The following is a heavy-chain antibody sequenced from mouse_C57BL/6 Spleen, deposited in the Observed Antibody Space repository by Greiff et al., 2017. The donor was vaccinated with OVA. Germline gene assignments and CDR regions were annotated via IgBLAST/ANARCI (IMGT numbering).Heavy chain of an antibody. CDR2: INYDGSST. V-gene: IGHV5-16*01. Sequence: EVKVVESEGGLVQPGSSMKLSCTASGFTFSDYYMAWVRQVPEKGLEWVANINYDGSSTYYLDSLKSRFIISRDNAKNILYLQMSSLKSEDTATYYCARAAPYYFDYWGQGTTLTVSS. CDR1: GFTFSDYY. J-gene: IGHJ2*01. D-gene: IGHD3-1*01. CDR3: ARAAPYYFDY.